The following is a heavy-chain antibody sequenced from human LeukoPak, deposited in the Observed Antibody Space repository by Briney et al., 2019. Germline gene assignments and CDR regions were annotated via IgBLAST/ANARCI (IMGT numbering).Heavy chain of an antibody. CDR1: GFTFSSYA. CDR2: ISYDGSKK. CDR3: ARSLDY. J-gene: IGHJ4*02. V-gene: IGHV3-30-3*01. Sequence: GGSLRLSCAASGFTFSSYAMSWVRQAPGKGLEWVAVISYDGSKKYYADSVRGRFTISRDNSKNTVYLQMNSLRGDDTAVYYCARSLDYWGQGTLVTVSS.